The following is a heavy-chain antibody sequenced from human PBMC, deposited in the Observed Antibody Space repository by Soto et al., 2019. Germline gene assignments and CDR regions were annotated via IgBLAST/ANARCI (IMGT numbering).Heavy chain of an antibody. Sequence: SVKVSCKTSGGTFGSYAISWVRQAPGQGLEWMGGIIPIFSTPNYAQKFQGRVTITADESTSTAYMELSSLRSDDTAVYYCARDLGYSGSYYGYYYYGMDVWGQGTTVTVS. CDR2: IIPIFSTP. V-gene: IGHV1-69*13. D-gene: IGHD1-26*01. J-gene: IGHJ6*02. CDR1: GGTFGSYA. CDR3: ARDLGYSGSYYGYYYYGMDV.